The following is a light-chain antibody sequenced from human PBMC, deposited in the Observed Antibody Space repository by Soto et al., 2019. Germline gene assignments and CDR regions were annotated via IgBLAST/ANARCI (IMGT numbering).Light chain of an antibody. CDR2: EVS. CDR3: CSYAGGSTCV. Sequence: QSALAQPASVSGSPGQSITISCAGSNSDVGTYSIVSWYQQHPGKAPKLMIYEVSKRPSGVSDRFSGSKSGKTASLTNSGLQAGDEADYYCCSYAGGSTCVFGPGTKATAL. J-gene: IGLJ1*01. V-gene: IGLV2-23*02. CDR1: NSDVGTYSI.